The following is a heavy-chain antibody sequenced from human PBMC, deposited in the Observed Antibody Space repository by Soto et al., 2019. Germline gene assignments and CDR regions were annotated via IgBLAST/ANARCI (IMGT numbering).Heavy chain of an antibody. V-gene: IGHV4-34*01. CDR2: INHSGST. CDR1: GGSFSGYY. Sequence: SETLSLTCAVYGGSFSGYYWSWIRQPPGKGLEWIGEINHSGSTNYNPSLKSRVTISVDTSKNQFSLKLSSVTAADTAVYYCAREGEYGDYRPVMDFSAKGTTVTGSS. D-gene: IGHD4-17*01. CDR3: AREGEYGDYRPVMDF. J-gene: IGHJ6*03.